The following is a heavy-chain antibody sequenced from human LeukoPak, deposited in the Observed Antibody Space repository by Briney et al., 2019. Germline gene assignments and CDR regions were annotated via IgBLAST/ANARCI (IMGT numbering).Heavy chain of an antibody. CDR3: AREPFWSGYFSNLHFDY. CDR1: EFTFSSYN. D-gene: IGHD3-3*01. CDR2: ISSSSKYI. V-gene: IGHV3-21*01. J-gene: IGHJ4*02. Sequence: PGGSLRLSCAASEFTFSSYNMNWVRQAPGKGLEWVSSISSSSKYIYYADSVKGRFTISRDNAKNSLYLQMNSLKAGDTAVYYCAREPFWSGYFSNLHFDYWGRGALVTVSS.